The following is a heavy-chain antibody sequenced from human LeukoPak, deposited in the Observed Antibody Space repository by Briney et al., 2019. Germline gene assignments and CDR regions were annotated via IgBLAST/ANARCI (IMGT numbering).Heavy chain of an antibody. CDR3: ARLPHGYCSSTSCT. V-gene: IGHV4-34*01. CDR2: INHSGST. Sequence: SATLSLTCAVYGGSFSGYYWSWIRQPPGKGLEWIGEINHSGSTNYNPSLKSRVTISVDTSKNQFSLKLSSVTAADTAVYYCARLPHGYCSSTSCTWGQGTLVTVSS. J-gene: IGHJ4*02. D-gene: IGHD2-2*01. CDR1: GGSFSGYY.